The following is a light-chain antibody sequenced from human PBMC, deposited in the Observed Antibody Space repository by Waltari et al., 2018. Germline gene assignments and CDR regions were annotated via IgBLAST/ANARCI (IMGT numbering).Light chain of an antibody. J-gene: IGKJ3*01. CDR1: QTVLYTSNNKSY. CDR2: WAS. V-gene: IGKV4-1*01. Sequence: DIVMTQSPDSLTVSLGERATINCKSSQTVLYTSNNKSYLAWYQQKPGQPPKLLIYWASTRESGVPDRFTGSGSGTDFTLSISSLQAEDVAVYFCQQYHTTPFTFGPGTKLDIK. CDR3: QQYHTTPFT.